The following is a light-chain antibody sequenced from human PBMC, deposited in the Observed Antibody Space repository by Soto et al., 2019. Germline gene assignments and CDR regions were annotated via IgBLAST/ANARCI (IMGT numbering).Light chain of an antibody. CDR2: EVS. CDR3: SSYTSSSTSV. J-gene: IGLJ2*01. V-gene: IGLV2-14*01. CDR1: SSDVGGYNY. Sequence: QSVLTQPASVSGSPGQSITISCTGTSSDVGGYNYVSWYQQHPGKAPKLMIYEVSNRPSGVSNRFSGSKSGNTASLTISGIQAEDEADYYCSSYTSSSTSVFGGGTKLTVL.